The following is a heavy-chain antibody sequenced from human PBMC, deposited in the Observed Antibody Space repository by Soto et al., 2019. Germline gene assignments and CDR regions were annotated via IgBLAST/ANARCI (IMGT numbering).Heavy chain of an antibody. V-gene: IGHV3-30*03. J-gene: IGHJ4*02. CDR2: ISFDGSNK. CDR3: AIDYGFWSGYFDY. D-gene: IGHD3-3*01. Sequence: GGSLRLSCAASGVTFDTRAIHWLRQSPGQGLEWVAVISFDGSNKRYVDSVEGRFSISRDNSKTTSYLEMNGLKPEDTALYYCAIDYGFWSGYFDYWGQGTQVTVSS. CDR1: GVTFDTRA.